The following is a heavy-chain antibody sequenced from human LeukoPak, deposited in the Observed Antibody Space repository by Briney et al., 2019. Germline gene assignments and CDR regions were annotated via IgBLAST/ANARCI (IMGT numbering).Heavy chain of an antibody. CDR2: IKSDGSEK. V-gene: IGHV3-7*03. CDR3: ARGGVVAGRFEY. CDR1: EFTFSNYW. D-gene: IGHD6-19*01. Sequence: GGSLRLSCAASEFTFSNYWMTWVRQAPGKGLEWVANIKSDGSEKFYVDSVEGRFIISRDNAKNSLYLQMNSLRAEDTAVYYCARGGVVAGRFEYWGQGILVTVSS. J-gene: IGHJ4*02.